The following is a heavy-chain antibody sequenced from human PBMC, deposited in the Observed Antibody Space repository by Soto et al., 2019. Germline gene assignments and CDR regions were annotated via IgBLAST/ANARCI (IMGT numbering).Heavy chain of an antibody. CDR1: GDSVSNNNAA. J-gene: IGHJ4*02. CDR3: ARTYSSGWYLYYFDF. V-gene: IGHV6-1*01. Sequence: SQTLSLTCAISGDSVSNNNAAWNWIRQSPSRGLEWLGRTYYRSEWHNDYAVSVKSRITINPDTSKNQFSLHLNSVTPEDTAVYYCARTYSSGWYLYYFDFWGQGNLVTVS. CDR2: TYYRSEWHN. D-gene: IGHD6-19*01.